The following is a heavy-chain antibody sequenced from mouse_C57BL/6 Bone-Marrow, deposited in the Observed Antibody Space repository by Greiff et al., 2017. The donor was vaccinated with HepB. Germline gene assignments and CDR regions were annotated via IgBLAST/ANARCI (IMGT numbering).Heavy chain of an antibody. D-gene: IGHD1-1*01. Sequence: EVMLVESGGGLVKPGGSLKLSCAASGFTFSSYTMSWVRQTPEKRLEWVATISGGGGNTYYPDSVKGRFTISRDNAKNTLYRQMSSLRSEDTALYYCARSTTTYYYAMDYWGQGTSVTVSS. CDR3: ARSTTTYYYAMDY. CDR2: ISGGGGNT. J-gene: IGHJ4*01. V-gene: IGHV5-9*01. CDR1: GFTFSSYT.